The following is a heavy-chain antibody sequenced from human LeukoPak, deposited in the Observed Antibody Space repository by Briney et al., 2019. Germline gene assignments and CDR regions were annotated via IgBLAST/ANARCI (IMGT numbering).Heavy chain of an antibody. CDR2: ITPMSATP. Sequence: SVKVSCKTSASTFSRYAIRWVRQAPGQGLEWMGRITPMSATPSQTQWIQGRVTITADISTNTVYLDLSSLRSEDTALYFCAGDPPGTPVGFDIWGQGTMVTVSS. CDR1: ASTFSRYA. J-gene: IGHJ3*02. V-gene: IGHV1-69*06. D-gene: IGHD3-10*01. CDR3: AGDPPGTPVGFDI.